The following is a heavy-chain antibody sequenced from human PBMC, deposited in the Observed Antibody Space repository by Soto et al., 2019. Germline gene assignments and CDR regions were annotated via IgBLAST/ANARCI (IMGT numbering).Heavy chain of an antibody. J-gene: IGHJ4*02. CDR1: GFTFSGSS. V-gene: IGHV3-73*01. D-gene: IGHD6-6*01. CDR3: ARDSRSSSLDY. CDR2: VGTKANTYAT. Sequence: PGGSLRLSCAASGFTFSGSSIHLVRQASGKGLEWVGRVGTKANTYATEYSASVKGRFTISRDNAKNSLYLQMNSLRAEDTAVYYCARDSRSSSLDYWGQGTLVTVSS.